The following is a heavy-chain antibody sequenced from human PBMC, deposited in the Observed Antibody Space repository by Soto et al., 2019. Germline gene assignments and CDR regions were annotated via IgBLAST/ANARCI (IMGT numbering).Heavy chain of an antibody. Sequence: SGTLSLSCAVSGYSVSTGYYGVWIRQPPGKGLEWIGMIYHTANTYYNVSLKSRVTISVDTSKNQFSLRLTSVTAADTAVYYCARVMPSRAFDIWGQGTIVTVSS. CDR3: ARVMPSRAFDI. CDR1: GYSVSTGYY. J-gene: IGHJ3*02. CDR2: IYHTANT. D-gene: IGHD3-16*01. V-gene: IGHV4-38-2*01.